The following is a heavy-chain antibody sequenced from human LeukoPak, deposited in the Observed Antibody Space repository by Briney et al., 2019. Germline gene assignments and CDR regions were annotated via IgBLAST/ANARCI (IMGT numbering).Heavy chain of an antibody. Sequence: GGSLRLSCAASGFTCSSNATHWVRHAPGKGLVWGIVISYDGSNKYYADSVKGRFAISRDNSKNTLYLQMNSLRAGDTAVYYCARDGDYVSITFDYWGQGTLVTVSS. CDR1: GFTCSSNA. D-gene: IGHD4-17*01. V-gene: IGHV3-30*09. CDR3: ARDGDYVSITFDY. J-gene: IGHJ4*02. CDR2: ISYDGSNK.